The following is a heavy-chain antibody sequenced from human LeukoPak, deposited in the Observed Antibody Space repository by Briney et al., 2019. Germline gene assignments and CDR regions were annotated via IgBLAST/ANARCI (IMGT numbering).Heavy chain of an antibody. V-gene: IGHV1-46*01. CDR2: INPSGGST. J-gene: IGHJ5*02. Sequence: VASVKVSCKASGYTFTSYYMHWVRQAPGQGLEWMGIINPSGGSTSYAQKFQGRVTMTRDTSTSTVYMELSSLRSEDTAVYYCARDPSPMGPPTPNWFDPWGQGTLVTVSS. D-gene: IGHD1-26*01. CDR1: GYTFTSYY. CDR3: ARDPSPMGPPTPNWFDP.